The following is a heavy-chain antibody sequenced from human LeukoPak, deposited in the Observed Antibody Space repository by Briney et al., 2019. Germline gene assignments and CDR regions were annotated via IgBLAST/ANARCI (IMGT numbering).Heavy chain of an antibody. CDR1: GFTFSSYS. J-gene: IGHJ4*02. Sequence: GGSLRLSCAASGFTFSSYSMNWVRQAPGKGLEWVSSISSSSSYIYYADSVKGRFTISRDNAKNSLYLQMNSLRAEDTAVYYCARDRGYGGYAEAGYWGQGTLVTVST. CDR2: ISSSSSYI. V-gene: IGHV3-21*01. D-gene: IGHD5-12*01. CDR3: ARDRGYGGYAEAGY.